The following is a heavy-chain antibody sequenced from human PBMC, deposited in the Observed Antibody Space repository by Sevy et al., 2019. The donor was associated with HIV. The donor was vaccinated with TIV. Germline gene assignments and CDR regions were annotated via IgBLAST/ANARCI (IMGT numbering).Heavy chain of an antibody. CDR1: GFSFSSSGVG. CDR3: AHRRSKGVTITEFDF. CDR2: FYWDDDT. V-gene: IGHV2-5*02. Sequence: SGPTLVNPTQTLTLTCSFSGFSFSSSGVGVGWIRQAPGKAPEWLAMFYWDDDTRYSPPLQSRITITKDTSKDQVVLTLANVDPVDSGTYYCAHRRSKGVTITEFDFWGQGIPVTVSS. D-gene: IGHD3-9*01. J-gene: IGHJ4*02.